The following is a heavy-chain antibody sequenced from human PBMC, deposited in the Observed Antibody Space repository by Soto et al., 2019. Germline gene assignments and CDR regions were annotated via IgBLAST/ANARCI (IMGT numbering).Heavy chain of an antibody. D-gene: IGHD3-10*01. J-gene: IGHJ6*03. CDR1: GYTFTGYY. V-gene: IGHV1-2*04. CDR3: ARGSYGSGKKTYYYYYMDV. Sequence: ASVKVSCKASGYTFTGYYMHWVRQAPGQGLEWMGWINPNSGGTNYAQKFQGWVTMTRDTSISTAYMELSRLRSEDTAVYYCARGSYGSGKKTYYYYYMDVWGKGTTVTVSS. CDR2: INPNSGGT.